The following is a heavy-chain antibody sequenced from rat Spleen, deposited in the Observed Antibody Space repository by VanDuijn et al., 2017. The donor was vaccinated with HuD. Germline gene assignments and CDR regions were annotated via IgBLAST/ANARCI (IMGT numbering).Heavy chain of an antibody. CDR2: ISTGGGNT. Sequence: EVQLVESGGGLVQPGRSMKLSCAASGFTFSNYYMAWVRQAPTKGLEWVASISTGGGNTYYRDSVKGRFTISRDNAKSTLYLQMDSLRSEDTATYYCARRDYDGYYPYWYFDFWGPGTMVTVSS. D-gene: IGHD1-12*03. J-gene: IGHJ1*01. CDR1: GFTFSNYY. V-gene: IGHV5-25*01. CDR3: ARRDYDGYYPYWYFDF.